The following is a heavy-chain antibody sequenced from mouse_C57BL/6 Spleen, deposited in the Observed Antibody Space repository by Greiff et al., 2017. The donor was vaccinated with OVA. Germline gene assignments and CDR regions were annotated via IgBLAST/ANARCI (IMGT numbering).Heavy chain of an antibody. V-gene: IGHV5-6*02. CDR2: ISSGGSYT. Sequence: DVMLVESGGDLVKPGGSLKLSCAASGFTFSSYGMSWVRQTPDKRLEWVATISSGGSYTYYPDSVKGRFTISRDNAENTLYLQMSSLKSEDTAMYYCARQGNDYWFAYWGQGTLVTVSA. CDR3: ARQGNDYWFAY. J-gene: IGHJ3*01. D-gene: IGHD2-4*01. CDR1: GFTFSSYG.